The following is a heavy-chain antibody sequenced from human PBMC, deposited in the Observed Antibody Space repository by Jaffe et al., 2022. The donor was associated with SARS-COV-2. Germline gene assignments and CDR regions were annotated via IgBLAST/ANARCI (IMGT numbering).Heavy chain of an antibody. D-gene: IGHD5-18*01. Sequence: EMQLVESGGGLVRPGRSLRLSCVVSGFSLSSYRMNWVRQAPGKGLEWVSSIGTISGYVYYADSVKGRFTISRDNAKNSLYLEMTSLRAEDTAVYYCARDDFSYGPRQVNDNYKYGMDVWGQGTTVTVSS. V-gene: IGHV3-21*01. CDR2: IGTISGYV. CDR1: GFSLSSYR. J-gene: IGHJ6*02. CDR3: ARDDFSYGPRQVNDNYKYGMDV.